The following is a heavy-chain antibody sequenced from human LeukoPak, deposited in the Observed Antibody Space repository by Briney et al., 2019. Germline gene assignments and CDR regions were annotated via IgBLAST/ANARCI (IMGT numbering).Heavy chain of an antibody. CDR2: IYHSGDT. J-gene: IGHJ4*02. D-gene: IGHD3-16*01. CDR1: GYSISSGYI. Sequence: SETLSLTCTVSGYSISSGYIWGWIRQPPGKGLEWIGNIYHSGDTYYNPSLKSRVTISVDTSKNQFSLKLSSVTAADTAVYYCARGEGAYWGQGTLVTVSS. V-gene: IGHV4-38-2*02. CDR3: ARGEGAY.